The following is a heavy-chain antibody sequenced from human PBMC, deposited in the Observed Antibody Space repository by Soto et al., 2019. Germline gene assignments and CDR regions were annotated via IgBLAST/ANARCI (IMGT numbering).Heavy chain of an antibody. CDR2: ISSSSSYI. Sequence: EVQLVESGGGLVQPGGSLRLSCAASGFTFSSYSMNWVRQAPGKGLEWVSSISSSSSYIYYADSVKGRFTISRDNAKNSLYLQMNSLRAEDTAVYYCARDSKYSGYLKGLGMDVWGQGTTVTVSS. J-gene: IGHJ6*02. D-gene: IGHD5-12*01. CDR3: ARDSKYSGYLKGLGMDV. CDR1: GFTFSSYS. V-gene: IGHV3-21*01.